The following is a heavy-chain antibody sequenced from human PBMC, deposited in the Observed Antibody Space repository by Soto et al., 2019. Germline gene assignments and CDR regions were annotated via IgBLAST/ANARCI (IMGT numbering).Heavy chain of an antibody. V-gene: IGHV4-59*01. CDR2: IYYSGST. CDR3: GGGHKDYYYGMDV. J-gene: IGHJ6*02. Sequence: PSETLSLTCTVSGGTISTYYWSWIRQPPGKGLEWIGYIYYSGSTNYNPSLKSRVTISVDTSKNQFSLKLSSVTAADTAVYYCGGGHKDYYYGMDVWGQGTTVTVSS. CDR1: GGTISTYY. D-gene: IGHD6-25*01.